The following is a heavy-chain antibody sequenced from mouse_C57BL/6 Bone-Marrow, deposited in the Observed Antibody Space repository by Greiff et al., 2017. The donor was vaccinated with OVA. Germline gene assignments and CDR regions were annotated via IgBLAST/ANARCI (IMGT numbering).Heavy chain of an antibody. Sequence: QVQLKQSGAELVRPGASVTLSCKASGYTFTDYEMHWVKQTPVHGLEWIGAIDPETGGTAYTQKFKGKAILTADKSSSTAYMELRSLTSEDSAVYYCTRSGTTVVDYWGQGTTLTVSS. CDR2: IDPETGGT. CDR3: TRSGTTVVDY. V-gene: IGHV1-15*01. J-gene: IGHJ2*01. D-gene: IGHD1-1*01. CDR1: GYTFTDYE.